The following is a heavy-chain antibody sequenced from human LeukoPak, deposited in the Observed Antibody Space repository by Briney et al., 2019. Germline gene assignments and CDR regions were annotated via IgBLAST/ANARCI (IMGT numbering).Heavy chain of an antibody. V-gene: IGHV3-30*02. D-gene: IGHD3-10*01. J-gene: IGHJ4*02. CDR2: IRYDGSNK. Sequence: GGSLRLSCAASGFTFSSYGMHWVRQAPGKGLEWVAFIRYDGSNKYYADSVKGRFTISRDNSKNTLYLQMNSLRAEDTAVYYCAKDGQWFGEMRYFDYWGQGTLVTVSS. CDR3: AKDGQWFGEMRYFDY. CDR1: GFTFSSYG.